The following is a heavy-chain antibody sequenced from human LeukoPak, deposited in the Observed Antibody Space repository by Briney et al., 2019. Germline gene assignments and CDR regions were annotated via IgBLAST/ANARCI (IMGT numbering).Heavy chain of an antibody. J-gene: IGHJ6*03. V-gene: IGHV3-7*01. CDR3: ARAGSGYYDSSGYYSRSRYYYYYYMDL. D-gene: IGHD3-22*01. CDR1: GFSFSSYW. CDR2: IKQDGSEK. Sequence: GGSLRLSCAASGFSFSSYWMSWVRRAPGKGLEWVANIKQDGSEKYYVDSVKGRFTISRDNAKNSLYLQMNSLRAEDTAVYYCARAGSGYYDSSGYYSRSRYYYYYYMDLWGKGTTVTVS.